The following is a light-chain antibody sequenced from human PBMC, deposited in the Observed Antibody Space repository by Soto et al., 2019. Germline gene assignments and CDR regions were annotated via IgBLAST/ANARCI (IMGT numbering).Light chain of an antibody. Sequence: EIVMTQSPATLSVSPGERATLSCRASQTVYNNLAWYQQKPGQPPRLLIYGASAKATGIPARFSGSGSGTEFTLTISGLQSEDFAVYYCQQYSNWPLTFGGGTKVEIK. CDR1: QTVYNN. CDR2: GAS. CDR3: QQYSNWPLT. V-gene: IGKV3-15*01. J-gene: IGKJ4*01.